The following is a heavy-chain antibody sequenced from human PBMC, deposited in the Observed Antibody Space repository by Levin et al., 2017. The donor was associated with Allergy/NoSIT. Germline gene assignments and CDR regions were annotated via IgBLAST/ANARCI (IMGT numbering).Heavy chain of an antibody. V-gene: IGHV3-23*01. CDR2: ISGSGGST. D-gene: IGHD5-24*01. CDR1: GFTFSSYA. J-gene: IGHJ6*02. CDR3: AKDRRMATMRESYYYYGMDV. Sequence: GGSLRLSCAASGFTFSSYAMSWVRQAPGKGLEWVSAISGSGGSTYYADSVKGRFTISRDNSKNTLYLQMNSLRAEDTAVYYCAKDRRMATMRESYYYYGMDVWGQGTTVTVSS.